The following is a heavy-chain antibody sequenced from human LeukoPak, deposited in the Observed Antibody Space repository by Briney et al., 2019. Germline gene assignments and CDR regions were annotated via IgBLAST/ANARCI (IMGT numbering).Heavy chain of an antibody. Sequence: PGRSLRLSCAASGFTFSSYGMHWVRQAPGKGLEWVAAISNDGSNKYYANSVKGRFTISRDNSKNALSLQTTSMRVEDTAFYYCAKGYYARSGYCSEYFQHWGQGTLVTVSS. V-gene: IGHV3-30*18. J-gene: IGHJ1*01. CDR1: GFTFSSYG. D-gene: IGHD3-22*01. CDR2: ISNDGSNK. CDR3: AKGYYARSGYCSEYFQH.